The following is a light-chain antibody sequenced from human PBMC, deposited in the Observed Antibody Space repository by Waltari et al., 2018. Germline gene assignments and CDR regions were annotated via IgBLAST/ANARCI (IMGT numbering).Light chain of an antibody. J-gene: IGKJ5*01. V-gene: IGKV3-15*01. CDR2: GAS. Sequence: LSVSPGERATLSCRASQSVSSNLAWYQQKPGQAPRLLIYGASTRATGIPARFSGSGSGTEFTLTISSLQSEDLALYYCQQYNNWPPMTFGQGTRLEIK. CDR1: QSVSSN. CDR3: QQYNNWPPMT.